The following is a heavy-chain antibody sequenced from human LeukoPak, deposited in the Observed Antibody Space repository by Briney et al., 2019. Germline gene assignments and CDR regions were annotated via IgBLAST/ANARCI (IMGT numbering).Heavy chain of an antibody. Sequence: GGSLRLSCAASGFTFSSYGMSWVRQAPGKGLEWVSAISGSGGSTYYADSVKGRFTISRDNAKNSLYLQMNSLRAEDTAVYYCARDAFPYGGETGFDYWGQGTLVTVSS. D-gene: IGHD4-23*01. CDR3: ARDAFPYGGETGFDY. CDR1: GFTFSSYG. CDR2: ISGSGGST. J-gene: IGHJ4*02. V-gene: IGHV3-23*01.